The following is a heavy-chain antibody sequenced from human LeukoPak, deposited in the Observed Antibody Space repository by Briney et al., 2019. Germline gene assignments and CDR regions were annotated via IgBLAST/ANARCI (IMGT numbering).Heavy chain of an antibody. Sequence: SVKVSCKASGGTFSSYAISWVRQAPGQGLEWMGGIIPIFGTASYAQKFQGRVTMTRDMSTSTDYMELSSLRSEDTAVYYCARDNSVEDTAWWFDPWGQGTLVTVSS. CDR3: ARDNSVEDTAWWFDP. J-gene: IGHJ5*02. CDR2: IIPIFGTA. CDR1: GGTFSSYA. D-gene: IGHD4-23*01. V-gene: IGHV1-69*05.